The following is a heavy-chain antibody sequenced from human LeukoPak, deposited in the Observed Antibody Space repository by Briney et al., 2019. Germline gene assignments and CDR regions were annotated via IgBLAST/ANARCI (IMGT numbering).Heavy chain of an antibody. CDR2: INPNSGGT. CDR1: GYTFTGYY. V-gene: IGHV1-2*02. J-gene: IGHJ5*02. D-gene: IGHD2-15*01. CDR3: AREGGLGVVVAVNWFDP. Sequence: ASVKVSCKASGYTFTGYYMHWVRQAPGQGLEWMGWINPNSGGTNYAQKFQGRVTMTRDTSISTAYMELSRLRSDDTAVYYCAREGGLGVVVAVNWFDPWGQGTLVTVSS.